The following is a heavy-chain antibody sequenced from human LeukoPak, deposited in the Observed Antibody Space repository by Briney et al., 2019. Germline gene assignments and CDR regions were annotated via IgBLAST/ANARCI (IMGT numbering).Heavy chain of an antibody. CDR2: INPNSGGT. V-gene: IGHV1-2*02. CDR1: GGTFINHA. Sequence: AAVKVSFKGSGGTFINHAISWVRQAPGQGLEWMGWINPNSGGTNYAQKFQGRVTMTRDTSISTAYMELSRLRSDDTAVYYCARGPTLNYYYYYYMDVWGKGTTVTVSS. J-gene: IGHJ6*03. CDR3: ARGPTLNYYYYYYMDV.